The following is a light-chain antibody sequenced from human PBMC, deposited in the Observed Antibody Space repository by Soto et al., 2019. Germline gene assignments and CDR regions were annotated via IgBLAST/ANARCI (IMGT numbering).Light chain of an antibody. CDR2: DAS. J-gene: IGKJ4*01. CDR3: HQRSNWPPLT. V-gene: IGKV3-11*01. Sequence: EIVLTQSPATLSLSPGERATLSCSASQSVSSDLAWYQQKPGQAPRLLIYDASNRATGIPARFSGSGSGTEFTLTISSLEPEDFAVYYCHQRSNWPPLTFGGGTKVEIK. CDR1: QSVSSD.